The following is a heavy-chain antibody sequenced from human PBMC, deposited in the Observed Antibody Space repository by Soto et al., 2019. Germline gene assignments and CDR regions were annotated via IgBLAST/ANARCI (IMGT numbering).Heavy chain of an antibody. J-gene: IGHJ6*02. V-gene: IGHV3-33*01. CDR1: GFAFSSYA. D-gene: IGHD2-15*01. Sequence: GGSLRLSCAASGFAFSSYAMHWVRQAPGKGLEWLSVIWYDGSNKYYADSAKGRFTISRDNSKNTLYLQMNSLRAEDTAVYYCARGHCSGGSCYAYYHYGMDLWGQGTTVTVSS. CDR2: IWYDGSNK. CDR3: ARGHCSGGSCYAYYHYGMDL.